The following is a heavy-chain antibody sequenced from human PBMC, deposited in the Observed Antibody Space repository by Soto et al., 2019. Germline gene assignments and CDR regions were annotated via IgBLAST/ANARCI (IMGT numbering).Heavy chain of an antibody. V-gene: IGHV3-23*01. CDR1: GFTFSSYD. CDR2: ISGSGGTT. D-gene: IGHD5-18*01. Sequence: GGSLRLSCAASGFTFSSYDMSWVRQAPGKGLEWVSSISGSGGTTYYADSVKGRFTISRENSKNTVYLQMNSLRAEDTAVYYCAKDRETYSYSYFDYWGQGTLVTVS. CDR3: AKDRETYSYSYFDY. J-gene: IGHJ4*02.